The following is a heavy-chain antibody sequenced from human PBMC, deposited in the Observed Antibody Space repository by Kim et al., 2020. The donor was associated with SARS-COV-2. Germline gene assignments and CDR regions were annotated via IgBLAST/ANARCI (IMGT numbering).Heavy chain of an antibody. D-gene: IGHD6-13*01. CDR3: ARVIAAAGSPLAGYYGMDV. J-gene: IGHJ6*02. CDR1: GGSISSYY. CDR2: IYYSGST. Sequence: SETLSLTCTVSGGSISSYYWSWIRQPPGKGLEWIGYIYYSGSTNYNPSLKSRVTISVDTSKNQFSLKLSSVTAADTAVYYCARVIAAAGSPLAGYYGMDVWGQGTTVTVSS. V-gene: IGHV4-59*13.